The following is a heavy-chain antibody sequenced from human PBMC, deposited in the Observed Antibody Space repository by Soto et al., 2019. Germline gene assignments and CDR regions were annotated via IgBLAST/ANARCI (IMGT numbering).Heavy chain of an antibody. Sequence: SVKLSCTASGGTFSSYAISWVRQAPGQGLEWMGGIIPIFGTANYAQKFQGRVTITADESTSTAYMELSSLRSEDTAVYYCARILQIQLWPQGGWFDPWGQGTLVTVSS. CDR1: GGTFSSYA. J-gene: IGHJ5*02. D-gene: IGHD5-18*01. V-gene: IGHV1-69*13. CDR3: ARILQIQLWPQGGWFDP. CDR2: IIPIFGTA.